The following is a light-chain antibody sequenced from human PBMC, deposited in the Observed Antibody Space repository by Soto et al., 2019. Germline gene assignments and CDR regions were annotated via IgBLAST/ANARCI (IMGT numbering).Light chain of an antibody. V-gene: IGKV1-39*01. Sequence: IHKIQSPSSFSAAVGDRVTITCRASQSISSYLNWYQQKPGKAPKLLIYAASSLQSRVPSRFSGSGSGTDFTRTISSLQPEDFATYYCQQSYSTPRTFGAGTKVDIK. J-gene: IGKJ4*01. CDR2: AAS. CDR1: QSISSY. CDR3: QQSYSTPRT.